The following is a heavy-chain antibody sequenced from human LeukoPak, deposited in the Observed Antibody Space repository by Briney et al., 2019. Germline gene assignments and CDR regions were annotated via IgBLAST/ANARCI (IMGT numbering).Heavy chain of an antibody. Sequence: GGSLRLPCAASGFTFSSYWMHWVRQAPGKGLVWVSRINSDGSSTSYADSVKGRFTISRDNAKNTLYLQMNSLRAEDTAVYYCARAPVSVYYYMDVWGKGTTVTVSS. V-gene: IGHV3-74*01. D-gene: IGHD3-10*01. CDR3: ARAPVSVYYYMDV. CDR1: GFTFSSYW. J-gene: IGHJ6*03. CDR2: INSDGSST.